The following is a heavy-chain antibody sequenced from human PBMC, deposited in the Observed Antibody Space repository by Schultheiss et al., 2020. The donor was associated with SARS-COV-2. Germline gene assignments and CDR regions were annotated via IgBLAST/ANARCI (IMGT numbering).Heavy chain of an antibody. CDR1: GDSISSSNW. CDR3: ARLTGTTTDL. J-gene: IGHJ2*01. Sequence: SETLSLTCAVSGDSISSSNWWGWIRQPPGKGLEWIGELSHSGSTYYNPSLKSRVTISVDTSKNQFSLKLSSVTAADTAVYYCARLTGTTTDLWGRGTLVTVSS. V-gene: IGHV4-38-2*01. D-gene: IGHD1-7*01. CDR2: LSHSGST.